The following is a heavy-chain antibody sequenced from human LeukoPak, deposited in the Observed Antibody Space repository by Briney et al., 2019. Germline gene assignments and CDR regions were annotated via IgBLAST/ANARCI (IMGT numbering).Heavy chain of an antibody. V-gene: IGHV3-23*01. J-gene: IGHJ4*02. Sequence: GGSLRLSCAASGFMFSNYAMTWVRQAPGKGLESISVISGSGDATNYADSVKGRFTISRDNSKNMLYVQMNSLRAEDTAVYYCAKSTSFYLDSWGQGTLVAVSS. CDR1: GFMFSNYA. CDR2: ISGSGDAT. CDR3: AKSTSFYLDS.